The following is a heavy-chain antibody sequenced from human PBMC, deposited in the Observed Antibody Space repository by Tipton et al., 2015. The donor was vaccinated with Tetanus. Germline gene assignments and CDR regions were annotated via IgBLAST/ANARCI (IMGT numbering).Heavy chain of an antibody. J-gene: IGHJ4*02. CDR2: IYTAGST. D-gene: IGHD1-20*01. CDR3: AFRTNWRFSRGFDC. V-gene: IGHV3-53*01. CDR1: GFTVTTNY. Sequence: SLRLSCTASGFTVTTNYMNWVRQAPGKGLEWVSTIYTAGSTYYADTVRGRFTISRDNSKNTLYLQMNSLRIDDTAVYYCAFRTNWRFSRGFDCWGQGILVTVSS.